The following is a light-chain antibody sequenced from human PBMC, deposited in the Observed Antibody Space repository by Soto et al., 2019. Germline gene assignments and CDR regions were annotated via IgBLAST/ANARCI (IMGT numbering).Light chain of an antibody. CDR1: QSVSSN. CDR3: QQYNKWPRT. Sequence: EIVMTQSPATLSASPGERATLSCRASQSVSSNLAWYQQKPGQSPRLLLYGASTRATGIPARFSGSGSGTVFTLTISSLQSEDFAVYYCQQYNKWPRTFGQGTKVEIK. CDR2: GAS. V-gene: IGKV3-15*01. J-gene: IGKJ1*01.